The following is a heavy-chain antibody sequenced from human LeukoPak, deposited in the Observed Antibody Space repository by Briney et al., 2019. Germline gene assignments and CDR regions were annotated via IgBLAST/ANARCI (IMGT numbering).Heavy chain of an antibody. J-gene: IGHJ4*02. D-gene: IGHD5-18*01. V-gene: IGHV4-34*01. CDR3: ARGSTLHQSGYSYGF. Sequence: SETLSLTCAVYGGSFSGYYWSWLRQPPGKGLEWIGEINHSGSTNYNPSLTSRVTISVDTSKNQFSLKLSSVTAADTAVYYCARGSTLHQSGYSYGFWGQGTLVTVSS. CDR2: INHSGST. CDR1: GGSFSGYY.